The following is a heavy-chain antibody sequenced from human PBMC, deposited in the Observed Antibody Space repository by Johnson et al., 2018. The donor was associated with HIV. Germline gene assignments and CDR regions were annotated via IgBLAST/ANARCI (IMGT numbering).Heavy chain of an antibody. CDR2: ITNSAETM. CDR1: GFSFSDYY. V-gene: IGHV3-11*04. J-gene: IGHJ3*02. CDR3: ARVPIPSSGSYYPSSVAFDI. Sequence: QVQLVESGGGWVKPGGSLRLSCAASGFSFSDYYMSWIRQAPGKGLEWVSFITNSAETMYYADSVRGRFTLSRDNSKKTLYLQMNSLRAEDTAVYYCARVPIPSSGSYYPSSVAFDIWGQGTMVTVSS. D-gene: IGHD1-26*01.